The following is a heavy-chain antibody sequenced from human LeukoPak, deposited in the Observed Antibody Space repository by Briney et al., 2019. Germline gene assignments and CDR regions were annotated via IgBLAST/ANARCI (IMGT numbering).Heavy chain of an antibody. V-gene: IGHV4-34*01. Sequence: SETLSLTCAVYGGSFSGYYWSWIRQPPGKGLEWIGEINHSGSTNYNPSLKSRVTISVDTSKNQFSLKLSSVTAADTAVYYCARLGRPYLGATPLDYWGQGTLVTVSS. J-gene: IGHJ4*02. D-gene: IGHD1-26*01. CDR1: GGSFSGYY. CDR3: ARLGRPYLGATPLDY. CDR2: INHSGST.